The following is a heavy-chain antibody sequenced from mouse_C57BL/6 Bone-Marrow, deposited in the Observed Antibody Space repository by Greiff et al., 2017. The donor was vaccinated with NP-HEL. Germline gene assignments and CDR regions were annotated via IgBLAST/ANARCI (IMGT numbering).Heavy chain of an antibody. D-gene: IGHD4-1*01. J-gene: IGHJ3*01. CDR3: AREDWDWFAY. Sequence: EVKLMESGGGLVKPGGSLKLSCAASGFTFSSYAMSWVRPTPEKRLEWVATISDGGSYTYYPDNVKGRFTISRDNAKNNLYLQMSHLKSEDTAMYYCAREDWDWFAYWGQGTLVTVSA. CDR1: GFTFSSYA. CDR2: ISDGGSYT. V-gene: IGHV5-4*01.